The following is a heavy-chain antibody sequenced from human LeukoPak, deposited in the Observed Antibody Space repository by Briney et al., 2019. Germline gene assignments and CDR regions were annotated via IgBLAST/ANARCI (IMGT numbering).Heavy chain of an antibody. Sequence: PGGSLRLSCAASGFTFSSYWMHWVRQAPGEGLLWVSRINTDGSSTNFADSVRGRFTISRDNAKNTLYLQMNSLRAEDTAVYYCTRDLSGTYYGRFDYWGQGTLVTVSS. J-gene: IGHJ4*02. CDR3: TRDLSGTYYGRFDY. V-gene: IGHV3-74*01. CDR1: GFTFSSYW. D-gene: IGHD1-26*01. CDR2: INTDGSST.